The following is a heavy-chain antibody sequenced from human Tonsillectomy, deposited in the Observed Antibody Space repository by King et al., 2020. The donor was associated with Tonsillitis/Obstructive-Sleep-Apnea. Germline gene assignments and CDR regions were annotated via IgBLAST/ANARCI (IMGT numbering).Heavy chain of an antibody. CDR3: ARTFRTGGYWYFDL. Sequence: QLPESGPGLMKPSQTLSLTCTVSGGSISSRDYYWSWIRQHPGKGLEWIGYIYFSGRTYYNPSLKSRVSISVDTSKNQFSLKLSSVTAADTAVYYCARTFRTGGYWYFDLWGRGTLVTVSS. D-gene: IGHD7-27*01. J-gene: IGHJ2*01. V-gene: IGHV4-31*03. CDR1: GGSISSRDYY. CDR2: IYFSGRT.